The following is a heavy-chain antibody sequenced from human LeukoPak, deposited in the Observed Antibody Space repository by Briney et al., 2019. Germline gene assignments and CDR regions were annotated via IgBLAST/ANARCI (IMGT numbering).Heavy chain of an antibody. Sequence: SETLSLTCAVYGGSFSGYYWSWIRQSPGKGLEWIGEINHSGSSNYNSSLKSRVTISVDTSKNQFSLNLSSVTAADTAVYYCATERDSSWTFDSWGQGTLVTVSS. D-gene: IGHD6-13*01. CDR3: ATERDSSWTFDS. CDR1: GGSFSGYY. CDR2: INHSGSS. J-gene: IGHJ4*02. V-gene: IGHV4-34*01.